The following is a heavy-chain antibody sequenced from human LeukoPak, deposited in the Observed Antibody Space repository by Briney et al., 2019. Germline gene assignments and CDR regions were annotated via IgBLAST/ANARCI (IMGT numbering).Heavy chain of an antibody. V-gene: IGHV3-20*04. CDR2: ITSNGGST. D-gene: IGHD2-2*01. CDR1: GFSFEDYG. J-gene: IGHJ4*02. CDR3: VVPAAKALDY. Sequence: GGSLRLSCEGSGFSFEDYGMSWVRQAPGKGLEWVSGITSNGGSTGYADSVKGRFIISRDNAKNSLYLQMNSLRAEDTAVYYCVVPAAKALDYWGQGTLVTVSS.